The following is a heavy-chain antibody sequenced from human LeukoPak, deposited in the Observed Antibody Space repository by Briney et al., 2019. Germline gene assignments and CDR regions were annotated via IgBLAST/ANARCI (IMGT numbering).Heavy chain of an antibody. V-gene: IGHV3-23*01. CDR2: ISGGGGST. CDR3: AKASSSSYYYYYMDV. D-gene: IGHD2-2*01. CDR1: GFTFSSYA. Sequence: GGSLRLSCVASGFTFSSYAMSWVRQAPGKGLEWVSAISGGGGSTYYADSVKGRLTTSRDNSKNTLYLQMNSLRAEDTAVYYCAKASSSSYYYYYMDVWGKGTTVTVSS. J-gene: IGHJ6*03.